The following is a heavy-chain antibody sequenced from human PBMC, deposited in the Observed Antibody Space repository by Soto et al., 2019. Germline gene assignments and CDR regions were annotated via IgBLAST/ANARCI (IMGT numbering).Heavy chain of an antibody. CDR1: GVTFSSYS. V-gene: IGHV3-48*01. Sequence: GGSLRVSCAASGVTFSSYSMNWVRQAPGKGIEWVSYISSSSSTIYYADSVKGRFTISRDNAKNSLYLQMNSLRAEDTAVYYCARMGCSGGSGYHPTYYGMDVLRQGTTITVS. CDR2: ISSSSSTI. CDR3: ARMGCSGGSGYHPTYYGMDV. J-gene: IGHJ6*02. D-gene: IGHD2-15*01.